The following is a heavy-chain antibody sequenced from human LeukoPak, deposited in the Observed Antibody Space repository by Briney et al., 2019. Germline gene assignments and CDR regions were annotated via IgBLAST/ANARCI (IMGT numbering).Heavy chain of an antibody. Sequence: SETLSLTCTVSGYSISNGYYWGWVRQPPGQGLEWLGSIYRTGSTYYTPSLKSRVTISVDKSKNKFSLKLGSVTAADTAVYYCARDTTGLGNYFASWGQGTLVTVSS. V-gene: IGHV4-38-2*02. CDR1: GYSISNGYY. D-gene: IGHD4-17*01. CDR3: ARDTTGLGNYFAS. J-gene: IGHJ4*02. CDR2: IYRTGST.